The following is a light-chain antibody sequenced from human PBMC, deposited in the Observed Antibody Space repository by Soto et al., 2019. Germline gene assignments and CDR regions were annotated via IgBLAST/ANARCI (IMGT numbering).Light chain of an antibody. V-gene: IGKV1-5*01. CDR2: AAS. J-gene: IGKJ1*01. CDR3: PHYNSSSEA. CDR1: QSITRW. Sequence: DIHMTQSPSTLSASVGARVTITCRASQSITRWLAWYQQTPGKAPKFLIYAASSLQSGVLSRFGGSGAGTDCTRPISSLQPDDVATDYCPHYNSSSEAFGQGTQVDIK.